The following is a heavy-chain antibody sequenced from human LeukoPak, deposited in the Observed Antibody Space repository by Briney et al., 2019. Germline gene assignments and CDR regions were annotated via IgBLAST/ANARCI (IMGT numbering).Heavy chain of an antibody. CDR3: SRAPLVGATTINLDY. J-gene: IGHJ4*02. D-gene: IGHD1-26*01. CDR2: TNPNSGGS. CDR1: GYTFSSYY. Sequence: ASVKVSCKASGYTFSSYYMNWVRQAPGQGLEWMGWTNPNSGGSYFAQKFKGRVTMTRDTSISTAYMELSRLTSDDTAVYYCSRAPLVGATTINLDYWGQGTLVTVSS. V-gene: IGHV1-2*02.